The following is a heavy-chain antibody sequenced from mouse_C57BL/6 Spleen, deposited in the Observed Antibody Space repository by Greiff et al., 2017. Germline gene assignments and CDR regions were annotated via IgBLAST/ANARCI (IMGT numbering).Heavy chain of an antibody. J-gene: IGHJ1*03. CDR2: ISDGGSYT. Sequence: EVQRVESGGGLVKPGGSLKLSCAASGFTFSSYAMSWVRQTPDKRLEWVATISDGGSYTYYPDNVKGRFTISRDNAKNNLYLQMSHLKSEDTAMYYCARENYGYERWYFDVWGTGTTVTVSS. CDR1: GFTFSSYA. V-gene: IGHV5-4*01. CDR3: ARENYGYERWYFDV. D-gene: IGHD2-2*01.